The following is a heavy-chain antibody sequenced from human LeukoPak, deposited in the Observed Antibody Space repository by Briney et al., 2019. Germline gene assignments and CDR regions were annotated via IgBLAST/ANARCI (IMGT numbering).Heavy chain of an antibody. J-gene: IGHJ4*02. CDR2: IYPGDSDT. D-gene: IGHD3-22*01. CDR1: GYSFTSYW. V-gene: IGHV5-51*01. Sequence: GESLKISCKGSGYSFTSYWIGWVRQMPGKGLEWMAIIYPGDSDTTYSPSFRGQVTISADKSISTAYLQWSSLKASDTAMYYCATNSYDSSGYYYLDYWGQGTLVTVSS. CDR3: ATNSYDSSGYYYLDY.